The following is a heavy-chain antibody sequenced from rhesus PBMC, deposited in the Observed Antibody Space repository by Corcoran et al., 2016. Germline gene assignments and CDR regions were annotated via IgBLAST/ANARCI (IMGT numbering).Heavy chain of an antibody. J-gene: IGHJ4*01. CDR2: ISYRGST. D-gene: IGHD4-29*01. V-gene: IGHV4-122*02. CDR3: ARDPYGSSYYFDY. CDR1: GYSISSGSG. Sequence: QLQLQESGPGLVKPSETLSLTCAVSGYSISSGSGWTWIRQPPGKGLQWIGYISYRGSTSYNPSLNSRVTISRDTSKNQFSLKLSSVTAADTAVYYCARDPYGSSYYFDYWGQGVLVTVSS.